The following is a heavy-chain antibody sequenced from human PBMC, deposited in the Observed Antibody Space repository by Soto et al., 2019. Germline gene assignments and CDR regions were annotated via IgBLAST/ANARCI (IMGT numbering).Heavy chain of an antibody. V-gene: IGHV2-5*02. J-gene: IGHJ5*02. CDR2: IYWDDDK. Sequence: SGPTLVNPTQTLTLTCTFSGFSLSTSGVGVGWIRQPPGKALEWLALIYWDDDKRYSPSLKSRLTITKDTSKNQVVLTMTNMNPVDTATYYCAHSLIGYYYDSSGSNWFDPWGQGTLVTVSS. CDR1: GFSLSTSGVG. D-gene: IGHD3-22*01. CDR3: AHSLIGYYYDSSGSNWFDP.